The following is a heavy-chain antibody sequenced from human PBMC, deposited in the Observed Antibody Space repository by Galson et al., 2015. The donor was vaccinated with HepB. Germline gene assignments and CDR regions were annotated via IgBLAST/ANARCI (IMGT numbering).Heavy chain of an antibody. CDR3: TRIGYDNSGYFRKSFDY. J-gene: IGHJ4*02. V-gene: IGHV3-15*01. CDR1: GFTFSKDW. CDR2: IKSKTDGGTT. D-gene: IGHD3-22*01. Sequence: SLRLSCAASGFTFSKDWMSWVRQAPGKGLEWVGRIKSKTDGGTTDYAAPVKGRFTVSRDDLKSTLYLQMNSLKTEDTAVYYCTRIGYDNSGYFRKSFDYWGQGTLVTVSA.